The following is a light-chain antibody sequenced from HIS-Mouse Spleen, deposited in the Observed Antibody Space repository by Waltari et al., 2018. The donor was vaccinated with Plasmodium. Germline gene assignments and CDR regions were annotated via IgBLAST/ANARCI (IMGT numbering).Light chain of an antibody. Sequence: EIVMTQSPATLSASPGERATLSCRASQSVSSNLVWYQQKPGQAPRLLIYGASTRATGIPARFSGSGSGTEFTLTISSLQSEDFAVYYCQQYNNWSFTFGPGTKVDIK. CDR3: QQYNNWSFT. V-gene: IGKV3-15*01. J-gene: IGKJ3*01. CDR2: GAS. CDR1: QSVSSN.